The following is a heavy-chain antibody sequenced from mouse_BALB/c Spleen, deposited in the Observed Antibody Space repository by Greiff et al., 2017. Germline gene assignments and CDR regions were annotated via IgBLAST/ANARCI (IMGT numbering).Heavy chain of an antibody. CDR1: GFTFSNYW. Sequence: DVKLQESGGGLVQPGGSMKLSCVASGFTFSNYWMNWVRQSPEKGLEWVAEIRLKSNNYATHYAESVKGRFTISRDDSKSSVYLQMNNLRAEDTGIYYCTSSLTETGYWGKGTTLTVSS. D-gene: IGHD4-1*01. CDR2: IRLKSNNYAT. V-gene: IGHV6-6*02. CDR3: TSSLTETGY. J-gene: IGHJ2*01.